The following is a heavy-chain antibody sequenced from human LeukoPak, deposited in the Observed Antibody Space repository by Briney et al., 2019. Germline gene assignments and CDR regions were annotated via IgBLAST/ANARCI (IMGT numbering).Heavy chain of an antibody. CDR1: GYTSTSYG. CDR3: ARDPGQYYDILTGYYTPYYFDY. D-gene: IGHD3-9*01. J-gene: IGHJ4*02. V-gene: IGHV1-18*01. Sequence: ASVKVSCKASGYTSTSYGISWVRQAPGQGLEWMGWISTYNGDTDYAQKLQGRVTMTADTSTSTAYMEMRSLRSDDTAVYYCARDPGQYYDILTGYYTPYYFDYWGQGTLVTVSS. CDR2: ISTYNGDT.